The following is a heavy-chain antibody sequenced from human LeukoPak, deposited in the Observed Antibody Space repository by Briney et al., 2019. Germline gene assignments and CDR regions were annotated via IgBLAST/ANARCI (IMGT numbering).Heavy chain of an antibody. Sequence: ASVKVSCKASGGTFSSYAISWVRQAPGQGLEWMGGIIPIFGTANYAQKFQGRVTITADESTSTAYMELSSLRSEDTAVYYCARASPNYAFWSGPLDYWGQGTLVTVSS. J-gene: IGHJ4*02. CDR1: GGTFSSYA. V-gene: IGHV1-69*13. D-gene: IGHD3-3*01. CDR2: IIPIFGTA. CDR3: ARASPNYAFWSGPLDY.